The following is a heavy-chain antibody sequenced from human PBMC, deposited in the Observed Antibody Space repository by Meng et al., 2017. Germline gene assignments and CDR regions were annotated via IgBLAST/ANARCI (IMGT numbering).Heavy chain of an antibody. D-gene: IGHD5-24*01. CDR2: INSDGSST. CDR3: ARDSGWLQFLSAFDI. V-gene: IGHV3-74*01. J-gene: IGHJ3*02. CDR1: GFTFSSYW. Sequence: GESLKISCAASGFTFSSYWLHWVRQAPGKGLGWVSRINSDGSSTSYADSVKGRFTISRDNAKNSLYLQMNSLRAEDTAVYYCARDSGWLQFLSAFDIWGQGTMVTVSS.